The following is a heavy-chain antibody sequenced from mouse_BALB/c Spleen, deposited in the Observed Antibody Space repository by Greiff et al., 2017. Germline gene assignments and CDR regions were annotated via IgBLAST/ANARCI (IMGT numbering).Heavy chain of an antibody. V-gene: IGHV1-5*01. D-gene: IGHD1-2*01. Sequence: EVKLQESGTVLARPGASVKMSCKASGYTFTSYWMHWVKQRPGQGLEWIGAIYPGNSDTSYNQKFKGKAKLTAVTSTSTAYMELSSLTNEDSAVYYCTRPSLLRLWYFDVWGAGTTVTVSS. CDR1: GYTFTSYW. J-gene: IGHJ1*01. CDR3: TRPSLLRLWYFDV. CDR2: IYPGNSDT.